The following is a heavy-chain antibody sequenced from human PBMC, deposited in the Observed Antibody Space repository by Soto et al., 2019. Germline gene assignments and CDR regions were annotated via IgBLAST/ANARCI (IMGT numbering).Heavy chain of an antibody. CDR1: GGSISSSSYY. CDR2: IYYSGST. J-gene: IGHJ4*02. D-gene: IGHD5-18*01. CDR3: ARSPGWIQLWFPPGFFDY. V-gene: IGHV4-39*02. Sequence: QLQLQESGPGLVKPSETLSLTCTVSGGSISSSSYYWGWIRQPPGKGLEWIGSIYYSGSTYYNPSLKSRVTISEDTSKNHFALQLSSVTAADAAVYYCARSPGWIQLWFPPGFFDYWGQGTLVTVAS.